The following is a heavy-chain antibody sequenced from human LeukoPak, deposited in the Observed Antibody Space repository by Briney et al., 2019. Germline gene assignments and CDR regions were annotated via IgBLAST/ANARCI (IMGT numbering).Heavy chain of an antibody. V-gene: IGHV3-23*01. CDR3: AKVRPTDDYGDYVYFDY. CDR2: ISGSGGST. CDR1: GFTFSNYA. J-gene: IGHJ4*02. Sequence: GGSLRLSCAASGFTFSNYAMSWVRQAPGKGLEWVSAISGSGGSTYYADSVKGRFTISRDNSKNTLYLQINSLRAEDTAVYYCAKVRPTDDYGDYVYFDYWGQGTLVTVSS. D-gene: IGHD4-17*01.